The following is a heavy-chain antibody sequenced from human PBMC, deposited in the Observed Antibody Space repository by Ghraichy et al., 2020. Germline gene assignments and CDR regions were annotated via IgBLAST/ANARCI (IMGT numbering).Heavy chain of an antibody. CDR3: ARALSSSWGEVYFDY. CDR2: IYYSGST. D-gene: IGHD6-13*01. Sequence: SETLSLTCTVSGGSISSYYWSWIRQPPGKGLEWIGYIYYSGSTNYNPSLKSRVTISVDTSKNQFSLKLSSVTAADTAVYYCARALSSSWGEVYFDYWGQGTLVTVSS. J-gene: IGHJ4*02. CDR1: GGSISSYY. V-gene: IGHV4-59*01.